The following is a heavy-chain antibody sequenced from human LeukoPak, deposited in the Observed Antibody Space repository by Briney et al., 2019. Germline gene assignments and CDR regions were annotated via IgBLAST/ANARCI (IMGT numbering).Heavy chain of an antibody. CDR1: GFTFSSYG. CDR3: AKDGSGSYLLYSYYYLDV. V-gene: IGHV3-30*18. CDR2: ISYDGSNK. Sequence: GGSLRLSCAASGFTFSSYGMHWVRQAPGKGLEWVAVISYDGSNKYYADSVKGRFTISRDNSKNTLYLQMNSLRAEDTAVYYCAKDGSGSYLLYSYYYLDVWGEGTTVTVSS. J-gene: IGHJ6*03. D-gene: IGHD1-26*01.